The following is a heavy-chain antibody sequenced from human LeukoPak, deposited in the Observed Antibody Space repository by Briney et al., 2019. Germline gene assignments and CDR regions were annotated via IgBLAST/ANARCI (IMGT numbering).Heavy chain of an antibody. Sequence: SETLSLTCAVYGGSFSGYYWSWIRQPPGKGLEWIGYIYYSGSTNYNPSLKSRVTISVDTSKNQFSLKLSSVTAADTAVYYCARGDYYDSSGYYYPFDYWGQGTLVTVSS. CDR3: ARGDYYDSSGYYYPFDY. CDR2: IYYSGST. D-gene: IGHD3-22*01. J-gene: IGHJ4*02. V-gene: IGHV4-59*12. CDR1: GGSFSGYY.